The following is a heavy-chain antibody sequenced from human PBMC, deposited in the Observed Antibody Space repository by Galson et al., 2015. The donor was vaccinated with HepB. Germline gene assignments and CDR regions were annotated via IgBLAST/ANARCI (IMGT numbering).Heavy chain of an antibody. J-gene: IGHJ5*02. CDR1: GYTFTSYG. Sequence: SVKVSCKASGYTFTSYGISWVRQAPGQGLEWMGWISAYNGNTNYAQKLQGRVTMTTDTSTSTAYMELRSLRSDDTAVYYCARDRGGWQTQTYNWFDPWGQGTLVTVSS. CDR3: ARDRGGWQTQTYNWFDP. D-gene: IGHD6-19*01. V-gene: IGHV1-18*04. CDR2: ISAYNGNT.